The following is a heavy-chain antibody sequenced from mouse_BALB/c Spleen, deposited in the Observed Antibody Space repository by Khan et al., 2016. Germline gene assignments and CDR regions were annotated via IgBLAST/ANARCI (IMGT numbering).Heavy chain of an antibody. V-gene: IGHV9-2-1*01. Sequence: QIQLVQSGPELKKPGETVKISCKASGYTFTDYSMHWVKQAPGKGLKWMGWINTETGEPTYADDFKGRFAFSLETSASTAYLQINNLKNEDTATYFCARSRGSGYYYYAMDYWGQGTSVTVSS. CDR2: INTETGEP. CDR1: GYTFTDYS. CDR3: ARSRGSGYYYYAMDY. J-gene: IGHJ4*01. D-gene: IGHD1-1*01.